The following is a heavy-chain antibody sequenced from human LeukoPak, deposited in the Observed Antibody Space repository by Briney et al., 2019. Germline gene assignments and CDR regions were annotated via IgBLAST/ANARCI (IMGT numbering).Heavy chain of an antibody. CDR1: GGSINSNY. D-gene: IGHD3-3*01. V-gene: IGHV4-59*12. CDR2: MHYTGST. CDR3: ARDKAIFGVGPGAFDI. J-gene: IGHJ3*02. Sequence: SETLSLTCTVSGGSINSNYWSWIRQPPGKGLESIGYMHYTGSTNYNPSLKSRVTISVDRSKNQFSLKLSSVTAADTAVYYCARDKAIFGVGPGAFDIWGQGTMVTVSS.